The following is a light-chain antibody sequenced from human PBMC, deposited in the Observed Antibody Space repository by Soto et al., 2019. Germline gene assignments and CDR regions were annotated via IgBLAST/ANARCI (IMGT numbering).Light chain of an antibody. V-gene: IGLV2-14*01. Sequence: QSVLTQPASVSGSPGQSITISCTGTSSDVGGYNYVSRYQQHPGKAPKLMIYEVSNRPSGVSNRFSGSKSGNTASLTSSGLQAEDEADYYCSSYTSSSTPVVFGGGTKLTVL. CDR1: SSDVGGYNY. CDR3: SSYTSSSTPVV. J-gene: IGLJ2*01. CDR2: EVS.